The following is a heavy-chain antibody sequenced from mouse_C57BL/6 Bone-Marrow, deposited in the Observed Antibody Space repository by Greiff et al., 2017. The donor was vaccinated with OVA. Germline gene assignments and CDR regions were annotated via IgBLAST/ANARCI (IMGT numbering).Heavy chain of an antibody. Sequence: QVQLQQPGAELVKPGASVKLSCKASGYTFTSYWMHWVKQRPGQGLEWIGMIHPNSGSTNYNEKFTSKATLTVDKSSSTAYMQLSSLTSEDSAVYYCAREGIYYYGSNYFDYWGKGTTLTVSS. J-gene: IGHJ2*01. D-gene: IGHD1-1*01. CDR3: AREGIYYYGSNYFDY. V-gene: IGHV1-64*01. CDR1: GYTFTSYW. CDR2: IHPNSGST.